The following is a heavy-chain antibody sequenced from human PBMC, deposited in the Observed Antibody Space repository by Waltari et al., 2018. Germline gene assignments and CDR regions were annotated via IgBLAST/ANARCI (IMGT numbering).Heavy chain of an antibody. V-gene: IGHV3-9*01. CDR3: AKSACMSAGTFCYYMDV. CDR1: GFTFDDYA. D-gene: IGHD3-10*01. Sequence: GDLVESGGGLAQPGRSLTLSCEASGFTFDDYAMHWVREVPGGGGEWVSGISWNSEKVDNVDSVKGRFTISRDNEKNSLYLQMNSLKLEDTAVYYCAKSACMSAGTFCYYMDVWGKGTRVTVSS. J-gene: IGHJ6*03. CDR2: ISWNSEKV.